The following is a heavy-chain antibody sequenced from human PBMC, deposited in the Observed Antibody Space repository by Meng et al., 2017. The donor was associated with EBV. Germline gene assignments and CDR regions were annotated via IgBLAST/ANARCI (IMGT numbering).Heavy chain of an antibody. CDR2: IYYRGST. D-gene: IGHD4-17*01. CDR3: ARARYYGDYFWFDP. V-gene: IGHV4-61*01. J-gene: IGHJ5*02. Sequence: HLVEPGQALVKPSETLSPPWAVSGASVSSGTHYWICIVQHPRKGLEWIRYIYYRGSTNYNSSLKSRVSISVDTYTYQFSVKLSFVTAAAKDTYFCARARYYGDYFWFDPWGQGTLVTVSS. CDR1: GASVSSGTHY.